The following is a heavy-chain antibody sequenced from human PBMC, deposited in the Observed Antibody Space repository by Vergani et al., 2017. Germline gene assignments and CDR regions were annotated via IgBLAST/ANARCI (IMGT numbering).Heavy chain of an antibody. Sequence: QITLKESGPTLVKPTQTLTLTCTFSGFSLSTSGVGVVWIRQPPGKALEWLALIYWDDDKRYSPSLKSRLTITKDTSKNQVVLTMTNMDPVDTATYYCARKGTSYYYGSGSYYNVGFDYWGQGTLVTVSS. V-gene: IGHV2-5*02. CDR3: ARKGTSYYYGSGSYYNVGFDY. D-gene: IGHD3-10*01. J-gene: IGHJ4*02. CDR1: GFSLSTSGVG. CDR2: IYWDDDK.